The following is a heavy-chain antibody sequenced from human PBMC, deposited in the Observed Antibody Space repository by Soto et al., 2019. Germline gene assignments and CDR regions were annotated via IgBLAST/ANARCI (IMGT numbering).Heavy chain of an antibody. CDR3: ARGYCSSTSCQYYYYYYYMDV. CDR1: GFTFSSYG. D-gene: IGHD2-2*01. V-gene: IGHV3-33*01. J-gene: IGHJ6*03. CDR2: IWYDRSNK. Sequence: QVQLVESGGGVVQPGRSLRLSCAASGFTFSSYGMHWVRQAPGKGLEWVAVIWYDRSNKYYADSVKGRFTISRDNSKNTLYLQMNSLRAEDTAVYYCARGYCSSTSCQYYYYYYYMDVWGKGTTVTVSS.